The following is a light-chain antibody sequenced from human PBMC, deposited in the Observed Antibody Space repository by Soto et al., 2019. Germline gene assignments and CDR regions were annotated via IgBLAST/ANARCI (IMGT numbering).Light chain of an antibody. CDR3: QQIYSTPWT. CDR1: QSISSY. J-gene: IGKJ1*01. Sequence: DIQMTQSPSSLSASVGDRVTITCRASQSISSYLNWYQQKPGKAPKLLIYAASSLQSGVPSRFSGSGSGTDFTLTISSLQPEDFATYYCQQIYSTPWTFGQGTKLDIK. V-gene: IGKV1-39*01. CDR2: AAS.